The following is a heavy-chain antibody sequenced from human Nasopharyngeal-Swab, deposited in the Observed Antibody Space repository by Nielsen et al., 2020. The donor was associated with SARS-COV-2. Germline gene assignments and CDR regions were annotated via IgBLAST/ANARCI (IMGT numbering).Heavy chain of an antibody. D-gene: IGHD6-6*01. CDR1: GGTFSGYA. Sequence: SVKVSCKASGGTFSGYAISWVRQAPGQGLEWMGGIIPIFGTANYAQKFQGRVTITADESTSTAYMELSSLRSEDTAVYYCARRPYSSSSGDYYYGMDVWGQGTTVTVSS. V-gene: IGHV1-69*13. CDR3: ARRPYSSSSGDYYYGMDV. J-gene: IGHJ6*02. CDR2: IIPIFGTA.